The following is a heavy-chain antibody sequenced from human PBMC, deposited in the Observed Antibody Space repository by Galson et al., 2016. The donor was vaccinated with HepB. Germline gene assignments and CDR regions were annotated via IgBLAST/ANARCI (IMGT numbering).Heavy chain of an antibody. Sequence: SLRLSCAASGFTFRDSTMTWVRQAPGKGLEWVSTITGSGVSSYYADSVKGRFTISRDNSKNNGYLQMNSLRADDTAVYYCAKDGGTWGYYYGDWNLDLWGRGTLVTVSS. CDR2: ITGSGVSS. D-gene: IGHD3-22*01. CDR1: GFTFRDST. CDR3: AKDGGTWGYYYGDWNLDL. V-gene: IGHV3-23*01. J-gene: IGHJ2*01.